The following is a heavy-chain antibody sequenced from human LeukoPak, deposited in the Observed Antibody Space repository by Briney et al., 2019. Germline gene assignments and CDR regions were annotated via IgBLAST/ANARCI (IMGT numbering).Heavy chain of an antibody. CDR3: ARGGSSDYDSSGSSSSNFDY. V-gene: IGHV4-34*01. Sequence: SETLSLTCAVYGVSFSGYYWSWIRQPPGKGLEWIGEINHSGSTNYNPSLKSRVTISVDTSKNQFSLKLSSVTAADTAFYYCARGGSSDYDSSGSSSSNFDYWGQGTLVTVSS. CDR1: GVSFSGYY. D-gene: IGHD3-22*01. J-gene: IGHJ4*02. CDR2: INHSGST.